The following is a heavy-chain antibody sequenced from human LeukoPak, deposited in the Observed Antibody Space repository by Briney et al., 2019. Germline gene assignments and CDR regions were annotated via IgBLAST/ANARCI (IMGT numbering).Heavy chain of an antibody. CDR1: GFTFSSYS. Sequence: PGGSLRLSCAASGFTFSSYSMNWVRQAPGKGLEWVSSISSSSSYIYYADSVKGRFTISRDNAKNSLYLQMSSLRAEDTAVYYCAREPSMVRGVTDAFDIWGQGTMVTVSS. CDR2: ISSSSSYI. CDR3: AREPSMVRGVTDAFDI. J-gene: IGHJ3*02. D-gene: IGHD3-10*01. V-gene: IGHV3-21*01.